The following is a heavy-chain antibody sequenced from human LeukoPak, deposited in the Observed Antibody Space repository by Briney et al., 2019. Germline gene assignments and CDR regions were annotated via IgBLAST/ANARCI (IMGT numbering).Heavy chain of an antibody. V-gene: IGHV4-34*01. CDR3: ARGGNCSGGSCYSDRGWFDP. J-gene: IGHJ5*02. Sequence: PSETLSLTCAVYGGSFSGYYWSWIRQPPGKGLEWIGEINHSGSTNYNPSLKSRVTISVGTSKNQFSLKLSSVTAADTAVYYCARGGNCSGGSCYSDRGWFDPWGQGTLVTVSS. CDR1: GGSFSGYY. D-gene: IGHD2-15*01. CDR2: INHSGST.